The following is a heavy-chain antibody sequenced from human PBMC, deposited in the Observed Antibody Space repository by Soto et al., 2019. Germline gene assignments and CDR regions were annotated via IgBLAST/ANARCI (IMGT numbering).Heavy chain of an antibody. J-gene: IGHJ6*03. CDR2: INHSGST. CDR1: GGSFSGYY. Sequence: SETLSLTCAVYGGSFSGYYRSWIRQPPGKGLEWIGEINHSGSTNYNPSLKSRVTISVDTSKNQFSLKLSSVTAADTAVYYCARGLVATINYYYMDVWGKGTTVTVS. D-gene: IGHD5-12*01. V-gene: IGHV4-34*01. CDR3: ARGLVATINYYYMDV.